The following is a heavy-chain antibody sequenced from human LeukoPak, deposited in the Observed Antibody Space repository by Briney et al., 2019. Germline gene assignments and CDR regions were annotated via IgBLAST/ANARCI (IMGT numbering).Heavy chain of an antibody. CDR2: IKRDGSSP. CDR3: ATRITMVRGVII. V-gene: IGHV3-74*01. D-gene: IGHD3-10*01. CDR1: GFTFSSYW. J-gene: IGHJ4*02. Sequence: GGSLRLSCAASGFTFSSYWMHWIRHAPGKGLVWVSRIKRDGSSPAYADSVKGRFTISRDNSKNTLYLQMNSLRAEDTAVYYCATRITMVRGVIIWGQGTLVTVSS.